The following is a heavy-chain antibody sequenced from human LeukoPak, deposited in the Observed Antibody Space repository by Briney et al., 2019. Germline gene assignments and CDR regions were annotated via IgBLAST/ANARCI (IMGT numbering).Heavy chain of an antibody. CDR1: GYTFTSYD. V-gene: IGHV1-8*01. D-gene: IGHD2-15*01. Sequence: ASVKVSCKASGYTFTSYDINWVRQATGQGLEWMGLMNPNSGNTDYAQKFQGRVTMTRNTSISTAYMELSSLRSEDTAVYYCARRHPDCSGGSCYWFDPWGQGTLVTVSS. CDR2: MNPNSGNT. CDR3: ARRHPDCSGGSCYWFDP. J-gene: IGHJ5*02.